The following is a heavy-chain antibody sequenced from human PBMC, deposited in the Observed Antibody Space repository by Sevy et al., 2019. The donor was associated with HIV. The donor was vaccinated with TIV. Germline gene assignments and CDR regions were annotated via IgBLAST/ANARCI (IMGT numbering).Heavy chain of an antibody. J-gene: IGHJ4*02. D-gene: IGHD3-9*01. V-gene: IGHV4-30-4*01. Sequence: SETLSLTCTVSGGSISSGDYYWSWIRQPPGKGLEWIGYIYYSGSTYYNPSLKSRVTISVDTSQNQFSLKLSSVTAADTAVYYCARDRSYDILTGYLVYWGQGTLVTVSS. CDR1: GGSISSGDYY. CDR2: IYYSGST. CDR3: ARDRSYDILTGYLVY.